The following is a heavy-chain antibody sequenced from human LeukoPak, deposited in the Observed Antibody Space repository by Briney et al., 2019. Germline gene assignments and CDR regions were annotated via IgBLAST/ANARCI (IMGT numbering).Heavy chain of an antibody. Sequence: PSDTLSLTYAVYGGSFSNYYWIWIRQTPGKGMEWIGEVNESGRINYNPSLMSRVTVSVDTSKNQFSLRLTSVTATDTAVYYCARRWDYGRNYDIDVWGKGATVSVSS. V-gene: IGHV4-34*01. J-gene: IGHJ6*04. CDR2: VNESGRI. CDR1: GGSFSNYY. CDR3: ARRWDYGRNYDIDV. D-gene: IGHD4-17*01.